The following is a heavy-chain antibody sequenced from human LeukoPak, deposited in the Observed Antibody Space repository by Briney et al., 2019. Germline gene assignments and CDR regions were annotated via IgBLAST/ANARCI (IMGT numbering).Heavy chain of an antibody. V-gene: IGHV3-9*03. CDR2: ISWNSGSI. CDR1: GFTFDDYA. CDR3: AKGGYCSSTSCYLTD. J-gene: IGHJ4*02. D-gene: IGHD2-2*03. Sequence: PGGSLRLSCAASGFTFDDYAMHWVRQAPGKGLERVSGISWNSGSIGYADSVKGRFTISRDNAKNSLYLQMNSLRAEDMALYYCAKGGYCSSTSCYLTDWGQGTLVTVSS.